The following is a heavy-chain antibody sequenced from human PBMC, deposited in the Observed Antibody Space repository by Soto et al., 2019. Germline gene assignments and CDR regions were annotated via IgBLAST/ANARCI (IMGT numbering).Heavy chain of an antibody. Sequence: GGSLRLSCAASGFSFSSYWMSWVRQAPGKGLEWVATIRQDGRDTYYVDSVKGRFTIFKDNAKNSLYLKTNSLRAEDTAAYHCASFPWYSSNRYDAFDLWGQGTMVTVSS. V-gene: IGHV3-7*01. CDR1: GFSFSSYW. D-gene: IGHD6-13*01. CDR2: IRQDGRDT. CDR3: ASFPWYSSNRYDAFDL. J-gene: IGHJ3*01.